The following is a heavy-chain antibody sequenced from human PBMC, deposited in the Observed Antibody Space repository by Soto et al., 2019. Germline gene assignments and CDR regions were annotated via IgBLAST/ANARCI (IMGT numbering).Heavy chain of an antibody. CDR3: ARERRHRYYYYGMDV. J-gene: IGHJ6*02. CDR1: GYTFTSYG. D-gene: IGHD1-1*01. Sequence: ASVKVSCKASGYTFTSYGISWVRQAPGQGLEWMGWISAYNGNTNYAQKLQGRVTMTTDTSTSTAYMDLRSLRSDDTALYYCARERRHRYYYYGMDVWGQGTTVTVSS. CDR2: ISAYNGNT. V-gene: IGHV1-18*01.